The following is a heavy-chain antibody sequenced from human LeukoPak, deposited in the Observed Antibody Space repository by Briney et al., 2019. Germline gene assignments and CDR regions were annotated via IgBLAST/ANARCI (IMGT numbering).Heavy chain of an antibody. V-gene: IGHV1-46*01. D-gene: IGHD6-19*01. J-gene: IGHJ5*02. CDR2: INPSGGST. CDR1: GYTFTSYY. CDR3: ARANPRIAVAGQPWFDP. Sequence: ASVKVSCTASGYTFTSYYMHWVRQAPGQGLEWMGIINPSGGSTSYAQKFQGRVTMTRDTSTSTVYMELSSLRSEDTAVYYCARANPRIAVAGQPWFDPWGQGTLVTVSS.